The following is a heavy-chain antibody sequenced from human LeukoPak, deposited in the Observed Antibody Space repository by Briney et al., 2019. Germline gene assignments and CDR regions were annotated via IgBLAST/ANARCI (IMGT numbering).Heavy chain of an antibody. J-gene: IGHJ4*02. CDR2: IRYDGSNK. CDR1: GFTFSSYG. CDR3: AKDRTLRLGELSHFDY. D-gene: IGHD3-16*02. Sequence: PGGSLRLSCAASGFTFSSYGMHWVRQAPGKGLEWVAFIRYDGSNKYYADSVKGRFTISRDNSKNTPYLQMNSLRAEDTAVYYCAKDRTLRLGELSHFDYWGQGTLVTVSS. V-gene: IGHV3-30*02.